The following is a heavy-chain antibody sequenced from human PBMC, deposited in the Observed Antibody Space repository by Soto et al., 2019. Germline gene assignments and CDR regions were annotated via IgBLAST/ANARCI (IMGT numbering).Heavy chain of an antibody. Sequence: PGGSLRLSCAASGFTFDDYAMHCVRQGPGKGLEWYSGISWNSGSIGYVDSVQGRFTISRDNVKKYMYLQMNSLRPEGTAWYYCVKGRDRSSSSGFDPWDQGTLVTVSS. CDR1: GFTFDDYA. CDR2: ISWNSGSI. V-gene: IGHV3-9*01. J-gene: IGHJ5*02. D-gene: IGHD6-6*01. CDR3: VKGRDRSSSSGFDP.